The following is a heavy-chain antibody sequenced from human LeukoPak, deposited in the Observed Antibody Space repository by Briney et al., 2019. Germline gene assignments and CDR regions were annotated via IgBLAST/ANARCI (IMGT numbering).Heavy chain of an antibody. Sequence: PGRSLRLSCAASGFTFDDYAMHWVRQAPGKGLEWVSSISWNSGSIGYADSVKGRFTISRDNAKNSLYLQMNSLRAEDTALYYCAKDWDYSSSYFDYWGQGTLVTVSS. D-gene: IGHD6-6*01. V-gene: IGHV3-9*01. CDR2: ISWNSGSI. CDR1: GFTFDDYA. J-gene: IGHJ4*02. CDR3: AKDWDYSSSYFDY.